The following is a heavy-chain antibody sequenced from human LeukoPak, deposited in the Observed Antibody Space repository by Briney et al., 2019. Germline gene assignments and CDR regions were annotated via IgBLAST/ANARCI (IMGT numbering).Heavy chain of an antibody. J-gene: IGHJ4*02. CDR1: GFTFTSSA. D-gene: IGHD3-22*01. Sequence: SVKVSCKASGFTFTSSAVQWVRQARGQRLEWIGWIVVGSGNTNYAQKLQERVTITRDMSTSTAYMELSSLRSEDTAVYYCAASPDYYDSSGYSYYFDYWGQGTLVTVSS. CDR3: AASPDYYDSSGYSYYFDY. V-gene: IGHV1-58*01. CDR2: IVVGSGNT.